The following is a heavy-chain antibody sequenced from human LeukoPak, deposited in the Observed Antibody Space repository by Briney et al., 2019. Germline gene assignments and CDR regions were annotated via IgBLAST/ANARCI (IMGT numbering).Heavy chain of an antibody. Sequence: GGSLRLSCAASGFTFSSYSMNWVRQAPGKGLEWVSSISSSSSYIYYADSVRGRFTISRDNAKNSLYLQMNSLRAEDTAVYYCARRDYYYYYMDVWGKGTTVTVSS. CDR2: ISSSSSYI. CDR1: GFTFSSYS. V-gene: IGHV3-21*01. J-gene: IGHJ6*03. CDR3: ARRDYYYYYMDV.